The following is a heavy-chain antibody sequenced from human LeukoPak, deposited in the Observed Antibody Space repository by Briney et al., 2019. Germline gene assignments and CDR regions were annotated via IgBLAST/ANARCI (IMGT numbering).Heavy chain of an antibody. CDR1: GGSISSYY. CDR2: IYYSGST. D-gene: IGHD2-2*01. V-gene: IGHV4-59*08. Sequence: PSETLSLTCAVSGGSISSYYWSWIRQPPGKGLEWIGYIYYSGSTNYNPYLKSRVTISVATSKNQLSLQVSSVTAADTAVYYCARSYCSSTSCYDYYYYGMDVWGQGTTVTISS. J-gene: IGHJ6*02. CDR3: ARSYCSSTSCYDYYYYGMDV.